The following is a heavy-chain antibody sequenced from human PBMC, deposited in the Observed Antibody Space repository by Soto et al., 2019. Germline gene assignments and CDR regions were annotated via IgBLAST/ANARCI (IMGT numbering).Heavy chain of an antibody. Sequence: SETLSLTCTVSGGSISSGDYYWSWIRQPPGKGLEWIGYIYYSGSTYYNPSLKSRVTISVDTSKNQFSLKLSSVTAADTAVYYCASSAYYYDSSGYYPFQAFDIWGQGTMVT. CDR2: IYYSGST. D-gene: IGHD3-22*01. V-gene: IGHV4-30-4*01. CDR1: GGSISSGDYY. J-gene: IGHJ3*02. CDR3: ASSAYYYDSSGYYPFQAFDI.